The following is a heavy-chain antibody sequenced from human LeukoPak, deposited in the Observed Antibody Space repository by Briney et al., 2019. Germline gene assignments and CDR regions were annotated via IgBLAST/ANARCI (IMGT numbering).Heavy chain of an antibody. CDR1: GFTFSDYY. D-gene: IGHD3-10*01. V-gene: IGHV3-11*01. CDR3: ARERSSGTYPYDY. J-gene: IGHJ4*02. Sequence: PGGSLRLSCAASGFTFSDYYMSWIRQAPGKGLEWLSYINPSGDSIYDADSVRGRFTISRDNAKNSLYLQMNSLTADDTAVYYCARERSSGTYPYDYWGQGTLVTVSS. CDR2: INPSGDSI.